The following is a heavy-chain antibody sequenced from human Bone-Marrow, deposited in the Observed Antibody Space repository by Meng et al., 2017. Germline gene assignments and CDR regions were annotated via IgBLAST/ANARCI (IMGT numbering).Heavy chain of an antibody. J-gene: IGHJ4*02. CDR1: GGSISSDNYH. CDR2: IYHSGTA. V-gene: IGHV4-30-2*01. Sequence: QLQLQESGSGLVKPSQTLSLTFAVSGGSISSDNYHWSCIRQPPGKGLESIGYIYHSGTAYYNPSLESRVTISVDRSKNQFSLKLSSVTAADTAVYYCARGDGYNRYFDYWGQGTLVTVSS. CDR3: ARGDGYNRYFDY. D-gene: IGHD5-24*01.